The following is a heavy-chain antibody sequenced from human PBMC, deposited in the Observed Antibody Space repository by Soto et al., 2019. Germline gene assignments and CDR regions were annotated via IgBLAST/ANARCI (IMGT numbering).Heavy chain of an antibody. CDR1: GFTFSTYA. CDR3: AKRAGYSSGAFDV. J-gene: IGHJ3*01. V-gene: IGHV3-23*01. CDR2: ISGGSGTI. D-gene: IGHD6-19*01. Sequence: ESGGGLVQPGGSLRLSCAASGFTFSTYAMSWVRQAPGKGLEWVSAISGGSGTIYYADSVKGRFTISRDNSKNTLSLQMNSLRAEDTAVYYCAKRAGYSSGAFDVWGQGTMVTVSS.